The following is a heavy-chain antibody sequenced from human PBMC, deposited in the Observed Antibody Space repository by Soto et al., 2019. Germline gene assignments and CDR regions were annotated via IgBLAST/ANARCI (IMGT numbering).Heavy chain of an antibody. D-gene: IGHD3-22*01. Sequence: SETLSLTCTVSGGSISSGDYYWSWIRQPPGKGLEWIGYIYYSGSTYYNPSLKSRVTISVDTSKNQFSLKLSSVTAADTAVYYCARAGRWKWLMLVYYYGMDVWGQGTTVTVSS. CDR1: GGSISSGDYY. V-gene: IGHV4-30-4*01. CDR2: IYYSGST. CDR3: ARAGRWKWLMLVYYYGMDV. J-gene: IGHJ6*02.